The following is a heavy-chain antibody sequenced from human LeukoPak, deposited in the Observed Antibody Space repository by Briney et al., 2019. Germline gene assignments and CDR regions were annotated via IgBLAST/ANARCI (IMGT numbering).Heavy chain of an antibody. CDR2: IISSGSNI. D-gene: IGHD3-10*01. Sequence: GGSLRLSCAASGFTFSSYGMSWVRQAPGKRLEWVSHIISSGSNIYYADSVKGRLTISRDNAKNSLYLQMNSLRDEDTAVYYCARVGPRGAALTYYFDCWGQGTLVTVSS. CDR3: ARVGPRGAALTYYFDC. V-gene: IGHV3-48*02. J-gene: IGHJ4*02. CDR1: GFTFSSYG.